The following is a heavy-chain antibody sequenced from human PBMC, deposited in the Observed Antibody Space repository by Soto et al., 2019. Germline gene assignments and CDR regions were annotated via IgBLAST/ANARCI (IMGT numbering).Heavy chain of an antibody. CDR1: GFSLSTSGVG. D-gene: IGHD3-22*01. Sequence: QITLKESGPPLVKPTQTLTLTCTFSGFSLSTSGVGVGWIRQPPGKALEWLALISWDDDKRYSPSLKSRLTITKDTSKNQVVLTMTNMDPVDTATYYCAHIAYLGYSRWFDPWGQGTLVTVS. CDR2: ISWDDDK. J-gene: IGHJ5*02. V-gene: IGHV2-5*02. CDR3: AHIAYLGYSRWFDP.